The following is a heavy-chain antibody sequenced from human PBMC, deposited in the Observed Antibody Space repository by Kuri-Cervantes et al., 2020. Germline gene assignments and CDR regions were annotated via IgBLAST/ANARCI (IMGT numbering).Heavy chain of an antibody. V-gene: IGHV1-69*10. CDR2: IIATLGTT. J-gene: IGHJ4*02. D-gene: IGHD5-12*01. CDR1: GGTFSNYA. CDR3: ARLGYERWGPAGYFDY. Sequence: SVKVSCKASGGTFSNYAINWVRQAPGQGLEWMGGIIATLGTTIYPQKFQGRVTITADKSTSTVYMELTSLRSEDTAMYYCARLGYERWGPAGYFDYWGQGTLVTVSS.